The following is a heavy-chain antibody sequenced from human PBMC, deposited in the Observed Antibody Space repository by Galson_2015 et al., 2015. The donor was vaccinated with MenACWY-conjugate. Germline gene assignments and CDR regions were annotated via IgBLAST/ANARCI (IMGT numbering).Heavy chain of an antibody. V-gene: IGHV3-74*01. J-gene: IGHJ4*02. Sequence: SLRLSCAASGFTLSRHWMHWVRQAPGKGLVWVSRTSFDDSDKVYADSVKGRFTISRDNAKNMLYLQMNSLRAEDTALYFCVREYSELDWTHSPPNFDYWGQGTLVTVSS. CDR1: GFTLSRHW. CDR2: TSFDDSDK. D-gene: IGHD3/OR15-3a*01. CDR3: VREYSELDWTHSPPNFDY.